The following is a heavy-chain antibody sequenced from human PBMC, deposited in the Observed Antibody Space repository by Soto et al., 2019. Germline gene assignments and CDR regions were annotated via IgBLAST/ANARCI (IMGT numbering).Heavy chain of an antibody. Sequence: GGSLRLSCAASGFTFSSYGMHWVRQAPGKGLEWVAVISYDGSNKYYADSVKGRFTISRDNSKNTLYLQMNSLRAEDTAVYYCAKGKFAGYSYGYEVTAGYYYGMDVWGQGTTVTVSS. J-gene: IGHJ6*02. V-gene: IGHV3-30*18. CDR3: AKGKFAGYSYGYEVTAGYYYGMDV. CDR2: ISYDGSNK. CDR1: GFTFSSYG. D-gene: IGHD5-18*01.